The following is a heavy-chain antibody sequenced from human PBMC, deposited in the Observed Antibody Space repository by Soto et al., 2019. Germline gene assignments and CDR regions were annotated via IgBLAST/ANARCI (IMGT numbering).Heavy chain of an antibody. CDR1: GFVFNKFG. CDR3: AKGGEVGGVLGDH. Sequence: QVQLVESGGGVVQPGTSLRLSCEASGFVFNKFGMHWVRQAPGKGLEWVAFISYDGSYQYYADSVQGRLTITRDNSMNTLNMQLNSLRREDTAVYYCAKGGEVGGVLGDHWGQGTLVTVSS. J-gene: IGHJ4*02. CDR2: ISYDGSYQ. V-gene: IGHV3-30*18. D-gene: IGHD1-26*01.